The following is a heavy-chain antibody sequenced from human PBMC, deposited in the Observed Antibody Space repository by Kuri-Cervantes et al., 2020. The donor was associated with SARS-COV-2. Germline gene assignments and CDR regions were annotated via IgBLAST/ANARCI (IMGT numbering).Heavy chain of an antibody. Sequence: LSLTCAASGFTFSSYAMSWVREAPGKGLEWVAAISSGSYITHYADSVKGRFTISRDDSKNTLHLQMDSLRGEDTAVYYCASRRGFLAYNDAFDIWGQGTMVTVSS. V-gene: IGHV3-23*01. CDR2: ISSGSYIT. CDR3: ASRRGFLAYNDAFDI. J-gene: IGHJ3*02. CDR1: GFTFSSYA. D-gene: IGHD3-3*01.